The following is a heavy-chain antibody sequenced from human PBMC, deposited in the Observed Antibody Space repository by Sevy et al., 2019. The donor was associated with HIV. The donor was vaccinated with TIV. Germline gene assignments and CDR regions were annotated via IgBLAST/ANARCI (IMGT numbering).Heavy chain of an antibody. Sequence: GGSLRLSCAASGFTFDDYTMHWVRQAPGKGLEWVSLISWDGGSTYYADSVKGRFTISRDNSKNSLYLQMNSLRTEDTALYYCAKDMGDCSGGSCYSYYYYYGMDVWGQGTTVTVSS. CDR1: GFTFDDYT. CDR3: AKDMGDCSGGSCYSYYYYYGMDV. CDR2: ISWDGGST. D-gene: IGHD2-15*01. V-gene: IGHV3-43*01. J-gene: IGHJ6*02.